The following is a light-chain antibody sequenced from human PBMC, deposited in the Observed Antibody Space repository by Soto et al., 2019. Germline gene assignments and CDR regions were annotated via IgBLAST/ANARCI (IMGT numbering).Light chain of an antibody. CDR3: QQYYSYSPYT. CDR1: QSISSW. J-gene: IGKJ2*01. CDR2: KAS. V-gene: IGKV1-5*03. Sequence: DIQMTQSPSTLSASVGDRVTITCRASQSISSWLAWYQQKPGKAPKLLIYKASSLESGVPSRFSGSGSGTEFTLTISSLQPDDFVTYYCQQYYSYSPYTFGQGTKLEIK.